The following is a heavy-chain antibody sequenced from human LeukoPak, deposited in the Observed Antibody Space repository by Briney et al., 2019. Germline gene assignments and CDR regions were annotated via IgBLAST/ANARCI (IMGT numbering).Heavy chain of an antibody. Sequence: SETLSLTCAVSGYSISSDYYWGWTRQPPGRGLEWIASIYRNGRTYYNPSLKSRVTISLDTSRNQFSLKVNSVTAADTAVYFCARDRGGGSSPIDYWGQGTLVTVSS. J-gene: IGHJ4*02. D-gene: IGHD6-6*01. CDR3: ARDRGGGSSPIDY. V-gene: IGHV4-38-2*02. CDR2: IYRNGRT. CDR1: GYSISSDYY.